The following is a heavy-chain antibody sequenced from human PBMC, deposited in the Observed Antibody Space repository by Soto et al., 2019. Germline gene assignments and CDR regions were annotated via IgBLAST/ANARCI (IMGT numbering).Heavy chain of an antibody. CDR3: AREGGAGWFDP. V-gene: IGHV4-59*01. J-gene: IGHJ5*02. D-gene: IGHD3-16*01. CDR1: GGSISSYS. Sequence: QVQLHESGPGLVKPSETLSLTCTVSGGSISSYSWSWIRQPPGKGLEWIGDIYYSGSTNYNPSHKSRVTISVDTYKNQFALNLSSVTAADTAVYYCAREGGAGWFDPWGQGTLVTVSS. CDR2: IYYSGST.